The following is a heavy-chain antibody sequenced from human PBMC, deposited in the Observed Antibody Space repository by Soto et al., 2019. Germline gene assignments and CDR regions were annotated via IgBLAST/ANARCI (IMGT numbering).Heavy chain of an antibody. J-gene: IGHJ4*02. D-gene: IGHD2-21*01. CDR3: ARDGGTYSGIDF. CDR1: GFSISSGYY. Sequence: PSETLSLTCTVSGFSISSGYYWGWIRQAPGKGLEWIGNIYPGVTSYSNPSLKSRLTISVDTSKNHFSLSLRSVTAADTAVYLCARDGGTYSGIDFWGQGTLVTVSS. CDR2: IYPGVTS. V-gene: IGHV4-38-2*02.